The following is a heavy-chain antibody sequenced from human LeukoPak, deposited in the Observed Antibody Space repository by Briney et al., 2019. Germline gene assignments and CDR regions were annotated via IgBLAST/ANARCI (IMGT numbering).Heavy chain of an antibody. V-gene: IGHV4-30-2*01. CDR1: GGSISSGGYS. J-gene: IGHJ6*02. Sequence: PSETLSLTCAVSGGSISSGGYSWSWIRQPPGKGLEWIGYIYHSGSTYYNPSLKSRVTISVDTSKNQFSLKLSSVTAADTAVYYCAREKGVRWELPPYYYGMDVWGQGTTVTVSS. CDR2: IYHSGST. CDR3: AREKGVRWELPPYYYGMDV. D-gene: IGHD1-26*01.